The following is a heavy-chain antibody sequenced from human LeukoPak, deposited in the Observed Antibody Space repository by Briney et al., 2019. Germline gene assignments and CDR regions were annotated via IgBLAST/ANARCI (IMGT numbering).Heavy chain of an antibody. J-gene: IGHJ4*02. CDR1: GFTFSSYS. CDR3: ARRAPYGSGSYFPDFDY. V-gene: IGHV3-48*04. CDR2: ISSTTITI. D-gene: IGHD3-10*01. Sequence: GGALRLSCAASGFTFSSYSMNWVRQAPGKGLEWVSYISSTTITIYYADSVKGRFTVSRDNAKNSLYLQMNSLRAEDTAVYYCARRAPYGSGSYFPDFDYWGQGTLVTVSS.